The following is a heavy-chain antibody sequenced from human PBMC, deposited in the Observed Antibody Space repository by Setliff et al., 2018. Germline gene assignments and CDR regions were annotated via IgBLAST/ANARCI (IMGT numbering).Heavy chain of an antibody. J-gene: IGHJ4*02. D-gene: IGHD5-18*01. CDR1: GASISRTSYY. V-gene: IGHV4-39*02. CDR2: VSFSGST. Sequence: ASETLSLTCNVSGASISRTSYYWGWIRQSPGKGVEWIASVSFSGSTYYNSALKSRATIFAHKSQTHFSLKLNSVTAADTAVYYCAGGGGWIQLFDYWGLGTQVTVSS. CDR3: AGGGGWIQLFDY.